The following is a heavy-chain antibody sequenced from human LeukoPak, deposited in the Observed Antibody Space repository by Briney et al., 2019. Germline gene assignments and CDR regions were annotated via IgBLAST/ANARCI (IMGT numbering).Heavy chain of an antibody. CDR2: ISGSGGST. CDR3: AKKTDFWSGYFAS. CDR1: GFTFSSYA. Sequence: PGGSLRLSCAVSGFTFSSYAMSWVRQAPGKGLEWVSAISGSGGSTYYADSVKGRFTISRDNSKNTLYLQMNSLRAEDTAVYYCAKKTDFWSGYFASWGQGTLVTVSS. J-gene: IGHJ5*02. V-gene: IGHV3-23*01. D-gene: IGHD3-3*01.